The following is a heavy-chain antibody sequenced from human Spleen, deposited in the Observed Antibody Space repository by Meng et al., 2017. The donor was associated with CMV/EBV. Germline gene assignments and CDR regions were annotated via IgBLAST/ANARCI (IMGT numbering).Heavy chain of an antibody. V-gene: IGHV4-34*01. CDR2: INHSGST. CDR1: GGSFSVSS. Sequence: VARQQWRADVWKPSVTLSIICAVYGGSFSVSSWSWIRKPTGKVLEWIWEINHSGSTNYTPSLKIRVTISVDTSKNQFSLKLSSVTAADTAVYYCAGEGYDFWSGLADYWGQGTLVTVSS. J-gene: IGHJ4*02. CDR3: AGEGYDFWSGLADY. D-gene: IGHD3-3*01.